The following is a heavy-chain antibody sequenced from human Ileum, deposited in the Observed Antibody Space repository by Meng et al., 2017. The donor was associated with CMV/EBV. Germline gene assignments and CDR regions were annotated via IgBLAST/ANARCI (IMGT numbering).Heavy chain of an antibody. CDR3: ARDPCEY. Sequence: GESLKISCAGSGFNFNDYYMSWIRQAPGKGLEWISYISNSGTTIYYADSVKGRFTISRDNAKNSLYLQMNSLRDEDTAVYYCARDPCEYWGQGTLVTVSS. CDR1: GFNFNDYY. V-gene: IGHV3-11*04. J-gene: IGHJ4*02. CDR2: ISNSGTTI.